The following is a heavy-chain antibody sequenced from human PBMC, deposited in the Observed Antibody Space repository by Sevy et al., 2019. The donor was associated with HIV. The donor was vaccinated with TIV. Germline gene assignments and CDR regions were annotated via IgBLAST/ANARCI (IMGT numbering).Heavy chain of an antibody. V-gene: IGHV3-21*01. CDR3: ARVRPYDTRDFDY. Sequence: GGSLRLSCVASGFTFRSYTMKWVRQAPGKGLECVSSISSSGSYIYYADSVKGRLTISRDDAKNSLYLQMNTMRAEDAAMYYCARVRPYDTRDFDYWGQGPLVTVSS. D-gene: IGHD3-22*01. CDR2: ISSSGSYI. J-gene: IGHJ4*02. CDR1: GFTFRSYT.